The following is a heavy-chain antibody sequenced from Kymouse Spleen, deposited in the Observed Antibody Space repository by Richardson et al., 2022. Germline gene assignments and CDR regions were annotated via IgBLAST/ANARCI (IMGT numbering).Heavy chain of an antibody. Sequence: EVQLVESGGGLVQPGRSLRLSCAASGFTFDDYAMHWVRQAPGKGLEWVSGISWNSGSIGYADSVKGRFTISRDNAKNSLYLQMNSLRAEDTALYYCAKDITMVRGAGDWGQGTLVTVSS. D-gene: IGHD3-10*01. CDR3: AKDITMVRGAGD. CDR2: ISWNSGSI. CDR1: GFTFDDYA. V-gene: IGHV3-9*01. J-gene: IGHJ4*02.